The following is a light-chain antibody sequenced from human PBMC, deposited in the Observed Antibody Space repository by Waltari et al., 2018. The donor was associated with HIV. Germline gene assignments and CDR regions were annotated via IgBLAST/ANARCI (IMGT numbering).Light chain of an antibody. Sequence: QSALTQPASVSGSPGQSITISCTGTSSDVGSYNVVSWYQQHPGTAPKLMIYEVSKRPSGVSNRFSGSKSGNTASLTISGLQAEDEADYHCCSYAGSSTYVVFGGGTKLTVL. CDR1: SSDVGSYNV. CDR2: EVS. CDR3: CSYAGSSTYVV. J-gene: IGLJ2*01. V-gene: IGLV2-23*02.